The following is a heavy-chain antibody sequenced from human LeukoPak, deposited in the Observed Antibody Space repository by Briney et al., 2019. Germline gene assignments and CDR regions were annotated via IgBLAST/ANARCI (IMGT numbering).Heavy chain of an antibody. Sequence: SETLSLTCAVYGGSFSGYYWSWIRQPPGKGLEWIGEINHRGSTNYNPSLKSRVTISVDTSKNQFSLKLSSVTAADTAVYYCARDSSGWSRSHWFDPWGQGTLVTVSS. J-gene: IGHJ5*02. D-gene: IGHD6-19*01. V-gene: IGHV4-34*01. CDR2: INHRGST. CDR1: GGSFSGYY. CDR3: ARDSSGWSRSHWFDP.